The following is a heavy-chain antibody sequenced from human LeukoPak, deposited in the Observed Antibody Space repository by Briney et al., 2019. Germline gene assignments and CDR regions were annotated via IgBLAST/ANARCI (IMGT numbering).Heavy chain of an antibody. J-gene: IGHJ4*02. CDR1: GFTFNDHY. D-gene: IGHD4-17*01. CDR2: NRNKANSYTT. CDR3: ARSSNGPFDY. V-gene: IGHV3-72*01. Sequence: PGGSLRLSCAASGFTFNDHYIDWVRQAPGKGLEWVGRNRNKANSYTTEYAASVKGRFTISRDESKNSLYLQMNSLKTEDTAVYYCARSSNGPFDYWGQGALVTVSS.